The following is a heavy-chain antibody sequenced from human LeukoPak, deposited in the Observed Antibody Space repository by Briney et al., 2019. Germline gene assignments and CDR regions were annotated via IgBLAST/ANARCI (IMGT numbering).Heavy chain of an antibody. V-gene: IGHV3-11*04. CDR3: ARDTYSSSSTIDY. CDR1: GFTFSDYY. CDR2: ISSSGSTI. J-gene: IGHJ4*02. Sequence: GGSLRLSCAASGFTFSDYYMSWIRQAPGKGLEWGSYISSSGSTIYYADSVKGRFTISRDNAKNSLYLQMNSLRAEDTAVYYCARDTYSSSSTIDYWGQGTLVTVSS. D-gene: IGHD6-6*01.